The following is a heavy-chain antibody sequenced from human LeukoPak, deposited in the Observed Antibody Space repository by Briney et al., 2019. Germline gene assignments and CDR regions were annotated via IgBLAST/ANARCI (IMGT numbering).Heavy chain of an antibody. V-gene: IGHV1-69*13. CDR3: ARAYGSGSYYNDGLAWFDP. CDR1: GGTFSSYA. Sequence: SVKVSCMASGGTFSSYAISWVRQAPGQGLEWMGGIIPIFGTANYAQKFQGRVTITADESTSTAYMELSSLGSEDTAVYYCARAYGSGSYYNDGLAWFDPWGQGTLVTVSS. CDR2: IIPIFGTA. J-gene: IGHJ5*02. D-gene: IGHD3-10*01.